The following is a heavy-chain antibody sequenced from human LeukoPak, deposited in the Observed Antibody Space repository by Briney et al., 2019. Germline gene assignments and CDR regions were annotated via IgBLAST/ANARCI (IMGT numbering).Heavy chain of an antibody. Sequence: SQTLSLTCTVSGGSISSGSYYWSWIRQPAGRGLEWIGRIYTSGSTNYNPSLESRLTISPDTSKNQFFLELSSVTAADTAVYYCAREDARSVPTAISPLDYWGQGTLVTVSS. CDR3: AREDARSVPTAISPLDY. V-gene: IGHV4-61*02. CDR2: IYTSGST. D-gene: IGHD2-2*01. CDR1: GGSISSGSYY. J-gene: IGHJ4*02.